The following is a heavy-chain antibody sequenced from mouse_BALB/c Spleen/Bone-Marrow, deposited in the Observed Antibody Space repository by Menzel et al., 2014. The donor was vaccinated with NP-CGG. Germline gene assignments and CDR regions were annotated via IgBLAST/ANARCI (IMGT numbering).Heavy chain of an antibody. D-gene: IGHD2-10*02. CDR2: IAPGSGST. CDR3: ARGYGNSAWFAY. Sequence: DLVKPGASVKLSCKASGYTFTSYWINWIKQRPGQGLEWIGRIAPGSGSTYYNEMFKGKATLTVDTSSSTAYIQLSSLSSEDSAVYFCARGYGNSAWFAYWSQATLAAVSA. CDR1: GYTFTSYW. J-gene: IGHJ3*01. V-gene: IGHV1S41*01.